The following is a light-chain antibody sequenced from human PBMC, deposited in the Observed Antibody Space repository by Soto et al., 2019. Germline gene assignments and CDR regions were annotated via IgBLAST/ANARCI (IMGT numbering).Light chain of an antibody. Sequence: DIQMTQSPSSLSASVGDRVTIACRASQNITNFLNWYQHNPGKAPNLLIFAASHLQSGVSSRFSGSGSGTDFTLTISRLEPEDFAVYYCQQYGSSPPELTFGGGTRWIP. CDR3: QQYGSSPPELT. V-gene: IGKV1-39*01. J-gene: IGKJ4*01. CDR2: AAS. CDR1: QNITNF.